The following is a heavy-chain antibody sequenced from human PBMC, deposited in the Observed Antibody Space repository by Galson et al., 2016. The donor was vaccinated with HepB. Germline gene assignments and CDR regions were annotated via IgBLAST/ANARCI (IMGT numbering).Heavy chain of an antibody. CDR1: GFTFSNYA. V-gene: IGHV3-48*04. D-gene: IGHD6-13*01. J-gene: IGHJ3*01. CDR2: ISSSSSSK. CDR3: ARDECGLAAAPSSAFDL. Sequence: SLRLSCAASGFTFSNYAMTWVRQAPGKGLEWVSYISSSSSSKYYADSVKGRFTISRDNARDSLYLQMSSLRPEDTALYYCARDECGLAAAPSSAFDLWGQGTSVTVSS.